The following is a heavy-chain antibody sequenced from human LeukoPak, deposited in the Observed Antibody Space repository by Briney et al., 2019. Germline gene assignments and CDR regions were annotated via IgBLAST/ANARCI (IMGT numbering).Heavy chain of an antibody. CDR2: MNPNSGNT. D-gene: IGHD4-23*01. Sequence: ASVKVSCTTSGYTFIGYYIHWVRQATGQGLEWMGWMNPNSGNTGYAQKFQGRVTMTRNTSISTAYMELSSLRSEDTAVYYCARGTKTVGTWGQGTLVTVSS. CDR1: GYTFIGYY. J-gene: IGHJ5*02. CDR3: ARGTKTVGT. V-gene: IGHV1-8*02.